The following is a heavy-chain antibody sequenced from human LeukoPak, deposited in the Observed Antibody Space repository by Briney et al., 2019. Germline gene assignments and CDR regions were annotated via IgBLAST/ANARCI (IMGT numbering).Heavy chain of an antibody. Sequence: GGSLRLSCAASGFTFSSYAMSWVRQAPGKGLEWVSAISGSGGSTYYADSVKGRFTISRDNSKNTLYLQMNSLRADDTAVYYCAKGLGPREAFDIWGQGTMVTVSS. CDR2: ISGSGGST. CDR1: GFTFSSYA. CDR3: AKGLGPREAFDI. V-gene: IGHV3-23*01. J-gene: IGHJ3*02. D-gene: IGHD6-19*01.